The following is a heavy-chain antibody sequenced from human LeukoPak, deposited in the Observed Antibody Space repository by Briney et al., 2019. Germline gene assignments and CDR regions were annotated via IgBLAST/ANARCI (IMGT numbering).Heavy chain of an antibody. CDR1: GYTFTSYG. CDR2: IIPIFGTA. CDR3: ARSITGTTSPSVY. V-gene: IGHV1-69*13. D-gene: IGHD1-20*01. J-gene: IGHJ4*02. Sequence: ASVKVSCKASGYTFTSYGISWVRQAPGQGLEWMGGIIPIFGTANYAQKFQGRVTITADESTSTAYMELSSLRSEDTAVYYCARSITGTTSPSVYWGQGTLVTVSS.